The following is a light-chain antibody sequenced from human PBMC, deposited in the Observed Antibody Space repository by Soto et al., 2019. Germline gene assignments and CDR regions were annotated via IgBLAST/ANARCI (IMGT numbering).Light chain of an antibody. CDR3: HQYGDRPPST. CDR2: TLA. J-gene: IGKJ5*01. CDR1: QSVSSN. Sequence: EVVMTQSPATLPVSLGERATLSCRASQSVSSNVAWYHQKPGQAPRLLIHTLATRATGIPARFSGRGSGTSFTLIISGLQSEDYATYYCHQYGDRPPSTFGQGTRL. V-gene: IGKV3-15*01.